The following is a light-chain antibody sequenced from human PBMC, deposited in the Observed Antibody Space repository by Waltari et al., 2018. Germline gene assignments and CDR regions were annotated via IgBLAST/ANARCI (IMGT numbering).Light chain of an antibody. CDR3: QQYNSYEWT. Sequence: DIQMTQFPSTLSAPVGDRLTITCRASQIINSWLAWYQQKPGKAPKLLIYKASSLESGVPSRFSGSGSGTEFTLTISSLQPDDFATYYCQQYNSYEWTFGQGTKVAIK. J-gene: IGKJ1*01. CDR1: QIINSW. V-gene: IGKV1-5*03. CDR2: KAS.